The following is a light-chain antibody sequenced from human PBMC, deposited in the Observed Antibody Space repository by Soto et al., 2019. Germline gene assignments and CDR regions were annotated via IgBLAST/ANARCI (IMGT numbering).Light chain of an antibody. CDR1: QSVDTNY. CDR3: QQYSSSRT. Sequence: EIVLTQSPGTLSLAPGERATLSCRASQSVDTNYLAWYQQRPGQAPRLLIYGGSSRATGIPVRFSGSGSETDFTLTITRLEHEDFAVYYCQQYSSSRTFGQGTKVDIK. CDR2: GGS. V-gene: IGKV3-20*01. J-gene: IGKJ1*01.